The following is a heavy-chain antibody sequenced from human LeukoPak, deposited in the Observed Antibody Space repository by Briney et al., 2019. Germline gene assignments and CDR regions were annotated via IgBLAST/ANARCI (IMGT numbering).Heavy chain of an antibody. CDR2: INPSGGST. V-gene: IGHV1-46*01. CDR3: ARESGLYGSGSRY. CDR1: GYTFTSYY. D-gene: IGHD3-10*01. J-gene: IGHJ4*02. Sequence: ASVKVSCKASGYTFTSYYMHWVRQAPGQGLEWMGIINPSGGSTSYAQKFQGRVTMTRDMSTSTVYMELSSLRSDDTAVYYCARESGLYGSGSRYWGQGTLVTVSS.